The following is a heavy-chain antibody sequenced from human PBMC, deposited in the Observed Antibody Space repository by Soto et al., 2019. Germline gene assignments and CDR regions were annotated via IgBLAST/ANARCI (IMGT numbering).Heavy chain of an antibody. D-gene: IGHD2-2*01. CDR3: VRESAIPGAISMDV. CDR1: GFTFSSYW. Sequence: GGSLRLSCAAPGFTFSSYWMHWVRQAPGKGLIWVSRVNRDGSRITYGDSVRGRFTISRDNAKNTLYLQMNSLRADDTAVYYCVRESAIPGAISMDVCGQGTTVTVSS. CDR2: VNRDGSRI. J-gene: IGHJ6*02. V-gene: IGHV3-74*01.